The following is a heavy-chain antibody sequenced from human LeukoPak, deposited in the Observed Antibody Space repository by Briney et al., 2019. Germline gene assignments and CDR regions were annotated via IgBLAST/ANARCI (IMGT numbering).Heavy chain of an antibody. V-gene: IGHV3-23*01. CDR1: GFTFSSYG. D-gene: IGHD1-1*01. J-gene: IGHJ4*02. CDR2: ISGSGGNT. Sequence: GGTLRLSCAASGFTFSSYGMSWVRQAPGKGLEWVSAISGSGGNTYYADSVTGRSIISRDNSKNTLYLQMNSLRAEDTAVYYCAKNLALLDYWGQGTLVTVSS. CDR3: AKNLALLDY.